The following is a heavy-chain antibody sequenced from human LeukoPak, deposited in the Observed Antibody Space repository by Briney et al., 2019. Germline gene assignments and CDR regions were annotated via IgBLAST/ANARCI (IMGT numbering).Heavy chain of an antibody. CDR3: ARYVAGYCSGGSCHTHDY. Sequence: GGSLRLSCAASGFTFSSYAMSWVRQAPGKGLEWVANIKQDGSEKYYVDSVKGRFTISRDNAKNSLYLQMNSLRAEDTAVYYCARYVAGYCSGGSCHTHDYWGQGTLVTVSS. D-gene: IGHD2-15*01. V-gene: IGHV3-7*01. CDR2: IKQDGSEK. CDR1: GFTFSSYA. J-gene: IGHJ4*02.